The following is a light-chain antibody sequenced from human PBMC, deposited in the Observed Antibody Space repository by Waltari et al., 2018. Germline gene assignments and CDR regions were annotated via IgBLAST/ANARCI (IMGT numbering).Light chain of an antibody. CDR2: GAS. Sequence: EIVLTQSPGTLSLSPGERATLSCRASQSVSSNYLAWYQQKPGQAPRLLIYGASSRATGMPDRCSGSGSGTDFTLTISRLEPEDFAVYYCQQYGSSPRTFGQGTEVEIK. J-gene: IGKJ1*01. V-gene: IGKV3-20*01. CDR1: QSVSSNY. CDR3: QQYGSSPRT.